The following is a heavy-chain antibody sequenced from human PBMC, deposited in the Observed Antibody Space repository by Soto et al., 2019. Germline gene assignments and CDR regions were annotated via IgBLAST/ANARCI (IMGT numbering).Heavy chain of an antibody. J-gene: IGHJ6*02. Sequence: ASVKVSCKASGYNLKKNVFPWVRQAPEQGPEWMGGTIPARGTTRYIEKFQGRVTMTVDVAMRTVYMEVSDLISEDTAIYYCGRGRFRPSAMDDWGQGTTVTVSS. CDR2: TIPARGTT. CDR1: GYNLKKNV. CDR3: GRGRFRPSAMDD. V-gene: IGHV1-8*01. D-gene: IGHD3-10*01.